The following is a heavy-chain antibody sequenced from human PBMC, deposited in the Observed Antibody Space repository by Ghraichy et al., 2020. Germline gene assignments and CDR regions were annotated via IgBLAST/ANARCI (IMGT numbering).Heavy chain of an antibody. CDR2: IYYSGST. J-gene: IGHJ4*02. Sequence: SETLSLTCTVSGGSISSSSYYWGWIRQPPGKGLEWIGSIYYSGSTYYNPSLKSRVTISVDTSKNQFSLKLSSVTAADTAVYYCARLDSSGWYHLFDYWGQGTLVTVSS. V-gene: IGHV4-39*07. CDR3: ARLDSSGWYHLFDY. D-gene: IGHD6-19*01. CDR1: GGSISSSSYY.